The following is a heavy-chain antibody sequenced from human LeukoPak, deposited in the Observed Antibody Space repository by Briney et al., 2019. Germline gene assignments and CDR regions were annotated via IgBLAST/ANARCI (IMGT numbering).Heavy chain of an antibody. CDR3: ATRSGSYGPGFDY. CDR2: TRNKANSYTT. J-gene: IGHJ4*02. CDR1: GFTFSDHY. Sequence: PGGSLRLSCAASGFTFSDHYMDWVRQAPGKGLEWVGRTRNKANSYTTEYAASVKGRFTISRDDSKNSLYLQMNSLKTEDTAVYYCATRSGSYGPGFDYWGQRTLVTVSS. V-gene: IGHV3-72*01. D-gene: IGHD1-26*01.